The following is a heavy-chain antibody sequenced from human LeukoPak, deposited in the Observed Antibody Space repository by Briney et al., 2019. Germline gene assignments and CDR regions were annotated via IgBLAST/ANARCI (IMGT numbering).Heavy chain of an antibody. J-gene: IGHJ4*02. V-gene: IGHV4-39*01. Sequence: PSETLSFTCTVSGGSVSSSTYSWDWIRQPPGKRLEWIGTLYYSGSTYYNPSLKSRVTISVDTSTHQFSLRLSSVTAADTAVYYCARRRRSNSSHDYWGQGTLVTVSS. CDR1: GGSVSSSTYS. CDR3: ARRRRSNSSHDY. CDR2: LYYSGST. D-gene: IGHD6-6*01.